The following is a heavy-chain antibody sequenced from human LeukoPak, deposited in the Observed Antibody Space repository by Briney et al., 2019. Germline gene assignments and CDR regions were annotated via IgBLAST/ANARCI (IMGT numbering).Heavy chain of an antibody. V-gene: IGHV3-11*04. CDR2: ISSSSGTI. CDR1: GFSFSDYY. CDR3: ARGDRIQLWGY. D-gene: IGHD5-18*01. Sequence: GGSLRLSCAASGFSFSDYYMSWIRQAPGKGLEWVSYISSSSGTIYYADSVRGRFTISRDDAKNSLYLQMDSLRAADTAVYYCARGDRIQLWGYWGQGTLVIVSS. J-gene: IGHJ4*02.